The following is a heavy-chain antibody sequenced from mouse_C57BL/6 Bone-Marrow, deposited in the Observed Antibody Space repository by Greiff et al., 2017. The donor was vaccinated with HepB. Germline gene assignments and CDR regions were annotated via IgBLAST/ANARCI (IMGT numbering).Heavy chain of an antibody. J-gene: IGHJ2*01. D-gene: IGHD2-2*01. CDR3: ARLPYGFYFDY. CDR2: ISNGGGST. Sequence: EVQVVESGGGLVQPGGSLKLSCAASGFTFSDYYMYWVRQTPEKRLEWVAYISNGGGSTYYPDTVKGRFTISSDNAKNTLYLQMSRLKSEDTAMYYCARLPYGFYFDYWGQGTTLTVSS. CDR1: GFTFSDYY. V-gene: IGHV5-12*01.